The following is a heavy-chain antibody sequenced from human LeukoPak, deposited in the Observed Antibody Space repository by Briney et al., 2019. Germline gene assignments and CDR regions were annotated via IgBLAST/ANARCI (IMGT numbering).Heavy chain of an antibody. CDR2: ISGTGVTT. D-gene: IGHD2-8*02. CDR1: GFTFDYYG. J-gene: IGHJ5*02. V-gene: IGHV3-23*01. Sequence: PGGSLRLSCAASGFTFDYYGMSWVRQAPGKGLEWVSTISGTGVTTYYADSVKGRFTISRDNSKSSLYLQLNSLGAEDTATYYCAKGQPPYCTSDTCHRFDWFDPWGQGTLVTVSS. CDR3: AKGQPPYCTSDTCHRFDWFDP.